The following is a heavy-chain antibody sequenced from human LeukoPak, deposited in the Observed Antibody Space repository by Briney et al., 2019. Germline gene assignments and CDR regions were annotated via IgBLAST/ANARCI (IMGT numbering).Heavy chain of an antibody. Sequence: PGGSLRLSCEASGFTFSSYAMSWVRQAPGKGLEWVSVISGSGDNTKTADSVKGRFTISRDNSKNTLYLQMNSLRAEDTAVYYCASSYDFWSGLFDYWGQGTLVTVSS. J-gene: IGHJ4*02. V-gene: IGHV3-23*01. CDR1: GFTFSSYA. D-gene: IGHD3-3*01. CDR2: ISGSGDNT. CDR3: ASSYDFWSGLFDY.